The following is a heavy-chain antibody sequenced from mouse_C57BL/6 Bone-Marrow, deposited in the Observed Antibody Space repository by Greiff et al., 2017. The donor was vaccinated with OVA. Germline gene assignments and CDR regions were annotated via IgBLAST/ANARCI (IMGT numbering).Heavy chain of an antibody. CDR1: GYTFTDYY. Sequence: QVQLQQSGAELVRPGASVKLSCKASGYTFTDYYINWVKQRPGQGLEWIARIYPGSGNTYYNEKFKGKATLTAEKSSSTAYMQLSSLTSEDSAVYFCARSKTGDYFDYWGQGTTLTVSS. D-gene: IGHD4-1*01. V-gene: IGHV1-76*01. J-gene: IGHJ2*01. CDR2: IYPGSGNT. CDR3: ARSKTGDYFDY.